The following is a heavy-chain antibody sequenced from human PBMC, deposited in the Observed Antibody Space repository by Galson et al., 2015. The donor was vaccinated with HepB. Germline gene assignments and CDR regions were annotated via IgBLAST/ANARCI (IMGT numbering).Heavy chain of an antibody. CDR2: IYSGGST. J-gene: IGHJ6*02. V-gene: IGHV3-66*01. CDR1: GFTVSSNY. CDR3: ARDSMNYGMDV. D-gene: IGHD2-2*01. Sequence: SLRLYCAASGFTVSSNYMSWVRQAPGKGLEWVSVIYSGGSTYYADSVKGRFTISRDNSKNTLYLQMNSLRAEDTAVYYCARDSMNYGMDVWGQGTTVTVSS.